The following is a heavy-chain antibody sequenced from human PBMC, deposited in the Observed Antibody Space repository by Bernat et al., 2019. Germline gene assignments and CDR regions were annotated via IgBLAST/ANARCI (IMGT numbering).Heavy chain of an antibody. J-gene: IGHJ4*02. CDR3: ARDPPTMVRT. CDR1: GYSISSGYY. Sequence: QVQLQESGPGLVKPSETLSLTCAVSGYSISSGYYWGWIRQPPGKGLEWIGSIYHSGSTYYNPSLKSRVTISVDTSKNQYSLKLSSVTAADTAVYCCARDPPTMVRTWGQGTLVTVSS. V-gene: IGHV4-38-2*02. CDR2: IYHSGST. D-gene: IGHD4/OR15-4a*01.